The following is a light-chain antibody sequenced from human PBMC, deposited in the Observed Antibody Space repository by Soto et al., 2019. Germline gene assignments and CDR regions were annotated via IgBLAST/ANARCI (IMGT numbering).Light chain of an antibody. V-gene: IGKV1-5*01. CDR3: QQYYSYFT. CDR2: VAS. J-gene: IGKJ3*01. CDR1: QSISSW. Sequence: DIQMTQSPSTLSASVGDRVTITCRASQSISSWLAWYQQKPGKAPKLLIYVASSLESGVPSGFSGSGSGTVFTLTISSLQPDDCATYYCQQYYSYFTFGPGTTVHIK.